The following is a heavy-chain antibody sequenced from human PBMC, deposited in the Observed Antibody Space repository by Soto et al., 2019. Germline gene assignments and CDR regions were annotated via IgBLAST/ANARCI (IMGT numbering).Heavy chain of an antibody. J-gene: IGHJ5*02. CDR3: ARDGVWYYYDSSGYTNNWFDP. CDR1: GYTFTSYG. Sequence: GASVKVSCKASGYTFTSYGISWVRQAPGQGLEWMGWISTYNGNTNYAQKLQGRVTMTTDTSTSKAYMELRSLRSDDTAVYYCARDGVWYYYDSSGYTNNWFDPWGQGTLVTVSS. V-gene: IGHV1-18*01. D-gene: IGHD3-22*01. CDR2: ISTYNGNT.